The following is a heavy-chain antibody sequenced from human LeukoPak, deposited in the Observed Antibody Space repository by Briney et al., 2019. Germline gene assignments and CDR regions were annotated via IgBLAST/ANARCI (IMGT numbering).Heavy chain of an antibody. CDR2: IDNSGSAT. V-gene: IGHV3-11*04. CDR1: GFTFTDHY. CDR3: AKGLSVVVAAFQH. D-gene: IGHD2-15*01. J-gene: IGHJ1*01. Sequence: GGSLRLSCAASGFTFTDHYMTWIRQTPGKGLEWLSYIDNSGSATYYVDSVKGRFTISRDNTKKSLYLQMNSLRAEDTAVYYCAKGLSVVVAAFQHWGQGTLVTVSS.